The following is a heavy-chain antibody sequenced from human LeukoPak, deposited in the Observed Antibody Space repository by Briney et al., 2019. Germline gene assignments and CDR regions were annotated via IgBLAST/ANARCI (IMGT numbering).Heavy chain of an antibody. CDR2: IIGGAGGT. Sequence: GGSLRLSRAASGFSFSSHGMSWVRQAPGKGLEWVSGIIGGAGGTYYADSVKGRFTISRDNAKNTLYLQMNSLRAEDTAVYYCAHGSMYQLDYWGQGTLVTVSS. J-gene: IGHJ4*02. CDR3: AHGSMYQLDY. CDR1: GFSFSSHG. D-gene: IGHD2-2*01. V-gene: IGHV3-23*01.